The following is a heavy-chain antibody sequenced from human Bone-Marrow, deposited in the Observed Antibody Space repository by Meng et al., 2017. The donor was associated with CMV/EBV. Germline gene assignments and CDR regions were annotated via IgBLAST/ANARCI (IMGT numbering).Heavy chain of an antibody. J-gene: IGHJ4*02. V-gene: IGHV6-1*01. CDR2: TYYRSKWYN. CDR1: GASVSSNSAA. CDR3: ARVGSSTSCYECYFDY. Sequence: VQLPQSGRAMLKPPQTLSRTCAISGASVSSNSAAWNWFRQSPSRGLEWLGRTYYRSKWYNDYAVSVKSRITINPDTSKNQFSLQLNSVTPEDTAVYYCARVGSSTSCYECYFDYWGQGTLVTVSS. D-gene: IGHD2-2*01.